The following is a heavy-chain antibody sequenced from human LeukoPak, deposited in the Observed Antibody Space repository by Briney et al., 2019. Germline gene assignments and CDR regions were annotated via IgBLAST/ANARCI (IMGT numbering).Heavy chain of an antibody. J-gene: IGHJ4*02. CDR3: ARGGYHAYYLDY. Sequence: GTSLRLSCAASGFTFSRYGMHWVRQAPGKGPEWMAVISSDGNKKYYVDSVKGRFTISRDNSKNTLYLQMNSLRAEDTAVYYCARGGYHAYYLDYWGQGSLVTVSS. CDR1: GFTFSRYG. V-gene: IGHV3-30*03. D-gene: IGHD5-18*01. CDR2: ISSDGNKK.